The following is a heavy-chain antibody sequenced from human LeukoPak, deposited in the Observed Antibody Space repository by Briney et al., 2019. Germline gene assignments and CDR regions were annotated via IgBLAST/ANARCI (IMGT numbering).Heavy chain of an antibody. D-gene: IGHD3-22*01. V-gene: IGHV4-59*08. J-gene: IGHJ4*02. CDR2: ISYRGGT. CDR1: GGSISNFY. CDR3: ARVGDTSGYFYYFDY. Sequence: SETLSLTCAVSGGSISNFYWSWVRQPPGKGLEWIGYISYRGGTTYNPSLKSRVSMSLDTSKNHVSLRLSSVTAADTALYYCARVGDTSGYFYYFDYWGQGTLVTVSS.